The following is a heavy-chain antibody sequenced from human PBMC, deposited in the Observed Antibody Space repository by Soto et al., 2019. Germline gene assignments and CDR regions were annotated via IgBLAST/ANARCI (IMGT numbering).Heavy chain of an antibody. CDR2: INHSGST. Sequence: LSLTCAVYGGSFSGYYWSWIRQPPGKGLEWIGEINHSGSTNYNPSLKSRVTISVDTSKNQFSLKLSSVTAADTAVYYCARDQGAATYYYYGMDVWGQGTAVTVS. V-gene: IGHV4-34*01. CDR1: GGSFSGYY. J-gene: IGHJ6*02. CDR3: ARDQGAATYYYYGMDV. D-gene: IGHD1-26*01.